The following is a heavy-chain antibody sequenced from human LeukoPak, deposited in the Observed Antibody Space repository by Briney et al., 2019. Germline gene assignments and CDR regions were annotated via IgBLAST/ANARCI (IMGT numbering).Heavy chain of an antibody. CDR3: TTEGVGATRYYYYYYMDV. J-gene: IGHJ6*03. CDR2: IKSKTDGGTT. V-gene: IGHV3-15*01. D-gene: IGHD1-26*01. Sequence: GGSLRLSCAASGFTFSNAWMSWVRQAPGKGLEWVGRIKSKTDGGTTDYAAPVKGRFTISGDDSKNTLYLQMDSLKTEDTAVYYCTTEGVGATRYYYYYYMDVWGKGTTVTISS. CDR1: GFTFSNAW.